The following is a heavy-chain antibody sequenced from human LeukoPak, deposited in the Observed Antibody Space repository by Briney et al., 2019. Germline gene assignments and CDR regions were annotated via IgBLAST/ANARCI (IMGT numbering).Heavy chain of an antibody. J-gene: IGHJ4*02. CDR3: AKGPIQRSGGLRRVYYCDY. Sequence: SGGTLRLSCAASGFTFSSYGMHWVRQAPGKGLEWVAVIWYDGSNKYYADSVKGRFTISRDNSKNTLYLQMNSLRAEDTAVYYCAKGPIQRSGGLRRVYYCDYWGQGTLVTVSS. CDR1: GFTFSSYG. CDR2: IWYDGSNK. V-gene: IGHV3-33*06. D-gene: IGHD5-12*01.